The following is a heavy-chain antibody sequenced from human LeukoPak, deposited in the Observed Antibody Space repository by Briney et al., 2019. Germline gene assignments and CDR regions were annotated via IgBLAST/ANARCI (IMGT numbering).Heavy chain of an antibody. V-gene: IGHV3-30*04. CDR1: GFTFSSHS. CDR2: ISKDGNTK. Sequence: GRSLRLSCAASGFTFSSHSMYWVRQAPGKGLEWVAVISKDGNTKYHTDSVKGRFTVSRDNSKNTLYLQMNSLRTEDTAVYYCARDSNDIPDYRGQGTLVTVSS. CDR3: ARDSNDIPDY. J-gene: IGHJ4*02. D-gene: IGHD1-1*01.